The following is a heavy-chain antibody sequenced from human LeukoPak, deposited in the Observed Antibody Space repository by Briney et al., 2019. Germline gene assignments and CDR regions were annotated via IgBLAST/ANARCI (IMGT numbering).Heavy chain of an antibody. Sequence: GGSLRLSCAVSGITLSNYGMSWVRQAPGKGLEWVSSISSSSSYIYYADSVKGRFTISRDNAKNSLYLQMNSLRAEDTAVYYCARAPALSAWFDPWGQGTLVTVSS. D-gene: IGHD2-15*01. CDR2: ISSSSSYI. CDR1: GITLSNYG. V-gene: IGHV3-21*01. J-gene: IGHJ5*02. CDR3: ARAPALSAWFDP.